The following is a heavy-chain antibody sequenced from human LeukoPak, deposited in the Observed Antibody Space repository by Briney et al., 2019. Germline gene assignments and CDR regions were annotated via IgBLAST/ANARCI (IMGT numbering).Heavy chain of an antibody. V-gene: IGHV3-30*02. Sequence: GGSLRLSCAASGLTFSTYGMHWVRQAPGKGLEWVAFIRYDGTNKYYADSVKGRFTISRDNSKNTLYLQMNSLRPEDTALYYCAKDLVVYCSSSRCPIDYWGQGTLVTVSS. D-gene: IGHD2-2*01. CDR3: AKDLVVYCSSSRCPIDY. CDR2: IRYDGTNK. J-gene: IGHJ4*02. CDR1: GLTFSTYG.